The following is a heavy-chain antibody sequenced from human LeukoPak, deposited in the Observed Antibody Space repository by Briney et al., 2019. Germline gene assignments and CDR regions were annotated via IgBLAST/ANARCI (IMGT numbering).Heavy chain of an antibody. Sequence: PGESLKISCKGSGYSLTSYWIGWVRQMSGKGLEWMGIIYPGDSDTRYSPSFQGQVTISADKSISTAYLQWSSLKAADTAIYYCARQWGDCSSTSCYSADWGQGTLVTVSS. CDR2: IYPGDSDT. J-gene: IGHJ4*02. CDR1: GYSLTSYW. V-gene: IGHV5-51*01. D-gene: IGHD2-2*01. CDR3: ARQWGDCSSTSCYSAD.